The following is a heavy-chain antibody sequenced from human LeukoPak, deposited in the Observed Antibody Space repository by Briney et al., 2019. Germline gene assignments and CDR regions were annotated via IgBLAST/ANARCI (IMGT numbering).Heavy chain of an antibody. D-gene: IGHD6-13*01. CDR3: VRSSAAAKYYFDY. V-gene: IGHV3-30-3*01. CDR1: GFIFSRHT. J-gene: IGHJ4*02. Sequence: PGGALRLSCAASGFIFSRHTMHWVRQAPGKGLQWVALISYDGSNEYFADSVKGRFTISRDNSRNTLSLQVNSLRLEDTAVYYCVRSSAAAKYYFDYWGQGNLVSVSS. CDR2: ISYDGSNE.